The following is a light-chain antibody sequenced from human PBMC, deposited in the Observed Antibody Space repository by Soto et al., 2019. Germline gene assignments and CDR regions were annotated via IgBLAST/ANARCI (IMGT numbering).Light chain of an antibody. CDR1: QSICNY. CDR3: QQRSSWPFT. J-gene: IGKJ3*01. Sequence: VLTQSPATLSLSPGEGATLSCRASQSICNYLAWYQQKPGQAPRLLIYATSNRATGIPARFSGSGSGTDFTLTISSLEPEDFAVYYCQQRSSWPFTFGPGTKVAIK. CDR2: ATS. V-gene: IGKV3-11*01.